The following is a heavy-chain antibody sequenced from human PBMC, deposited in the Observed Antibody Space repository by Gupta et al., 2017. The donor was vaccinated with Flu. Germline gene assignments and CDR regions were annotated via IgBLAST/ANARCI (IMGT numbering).Heavy chain of an antibody. D-gene: IGHD3-9*01. CDR1: GFTFSSYG. Sequence: QVQLVESGGGVVQPGKSLRVSCAASGFTFSSYGIHWGPPAPGKGLERVAGISYDGSDQYYSDSVKGRFSVSRDNSENTVFLQMNSLSTEDTAVYFCAKRGGTYYNILTGLDYWGQGILVTVAS. CDR2: ISYDGSDQ. CDR3: AKRGGTYYNILTGLDY. V-gene: IGHV3-30*18. J-gene: IGHJ4*02.